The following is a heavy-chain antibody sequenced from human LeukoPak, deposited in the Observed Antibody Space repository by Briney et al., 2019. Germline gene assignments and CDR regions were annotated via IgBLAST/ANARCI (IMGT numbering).Heavy chain of an antibody. CDR1: GYTFTSYY. J-gene: IGHJ5*02. V-gene: IGHV1-46*01. CDR2: INPSGGSP. CDR3: TRERSPWDIVVVIAATIPNNWFDP. D-gene: IGHD2-15*01. Sequence: GASVKVSCTASGYTFTSYYIHWVRQAPGQGLEWMGIINPSGGSPKYAQKFQDRVTMTRDTSTSTVYMELSSLRSEDTAVYYCTRERSPWDIVVVIAATIPNNWFDPWGQGTLVTVSS.